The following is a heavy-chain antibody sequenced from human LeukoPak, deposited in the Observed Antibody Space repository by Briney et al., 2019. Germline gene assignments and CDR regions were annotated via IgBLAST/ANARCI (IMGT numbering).Heavy chain of an antibody. CDR1: GFTFTDSA. J-gene: IGHJ4*02. CDR3: TKGGSYAPLDY. V-gene: IGHV3-23*01. Sequence: GGSLRLSCAASGFTFTDSAMTWVRQAPGKGLEWVSAISTGGGDTIYTDSVKGRFTISRDNSKNTLYLRMDSLRAEDTAIYYCTKGGSYAPLDYWGQGTLVTVSS. CDR2: ISTGGGDT. D-gene: IGHD1-26*01.